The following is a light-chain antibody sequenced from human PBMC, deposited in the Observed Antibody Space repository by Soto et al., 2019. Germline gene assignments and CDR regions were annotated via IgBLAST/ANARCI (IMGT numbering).Light chain of an antibody. J-gene: IGKJ1*01. V-gene: IGKV1-5*03. CDR2: KTS. CDR3: QYYNNYCWT. CDR1: QIISSW. Sequence: DIQLTQSPSTLSASVGDRVTITCRASQIISSWLAWYQQKPGKAPKFLIYKTSNLESGVPSRFSGSGSGTKFTLTISSLQPDDFATYYCQYYNNYCWTFGQGTKVEIK.